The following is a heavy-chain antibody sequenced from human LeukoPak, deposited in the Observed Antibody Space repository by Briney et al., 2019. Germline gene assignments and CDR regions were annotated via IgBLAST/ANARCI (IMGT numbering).Heavy chain of an antibody. V-gene: IGHV4-4*07. Sequence: SETLSLTCTVSGGSISSYYWSWIRQPAGKGLEWIGRIYTSGSTNYNPSLKSRVTMSVDTSKNQFSPKLSSVTAADTAVYYCARDVEYSSSLYFYYYYMDVWGKGTTVTVSS. CDR1: GGSISSYY. CDR2: IYTSGST. D-gene: IGHD6-6*01. J-gene: IGHJ6*03. CDR3: ARDVEYSSSLYFYYYYMDV.